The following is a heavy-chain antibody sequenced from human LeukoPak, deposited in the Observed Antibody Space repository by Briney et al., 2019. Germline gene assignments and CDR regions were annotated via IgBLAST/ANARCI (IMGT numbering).Heavy chain of an antibody. CDR2: ISYSGST. CDR1: GGSINSYY. V-gene: IGHV4-59*01. J-gene: IGHJ4*02. D-gene: IGHD2/OR15-2a*01. Sequence: SETLSLTCTVSGGSINSYYWSWIRQPPGKGLEWIGYISYSGSTNYNPSLESRVTISVDTSKNHFSLKVTSVTAADTAVYYCARESRGRDYFNAHFDYWGQGTPVTVSS. CDR3: ARESRGRDYFNAHFDY.